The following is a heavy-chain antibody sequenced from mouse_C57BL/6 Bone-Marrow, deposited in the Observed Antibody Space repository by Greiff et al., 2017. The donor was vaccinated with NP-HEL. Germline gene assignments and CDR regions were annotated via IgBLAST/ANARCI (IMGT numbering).Heavy chain of an antibody. Sequence: QVQLKQSGAELVRPGASVTLSCKASGYTFTDYEMHWVKQTPVHGLEWIGAIDPETGGTAYNQKFKGKAILTADKSSSTAYMELRSLTSEDSAVYYCTRPYYYGSNYGGFAYWGQGTLVTVSA. J-gene: IGHJ3*01. D-gene: IGHD1-1*01. V-gene: IGHV1-15*01. CDR1: GYTFTDYE. CDR2: IDPETGGT. CDR3: TRPYYYGSNYGGFAY.